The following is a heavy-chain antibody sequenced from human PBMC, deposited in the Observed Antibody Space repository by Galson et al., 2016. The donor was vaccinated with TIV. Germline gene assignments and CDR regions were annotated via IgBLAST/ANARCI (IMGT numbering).Heavy chain of an antibody. CDR1: GNSLNELV. CDR2: FDPEVSKT. V-gene: IGHV1-24*01. CDR3: ATVAWFPGLSLDN. J-gene: IGHJ4*02. Sequence: SVKVSCKVSGNSLNELVIHWVRQAPGKGLEWMGGFDPEVSKTVYAQMLQGRVTMAADTSRNTAYMVLGSLRFEDTAVYYCATVAWFPGLSLDNWGQGTLVTVSS. D-gene: IGHD2/OR15-2a*01.